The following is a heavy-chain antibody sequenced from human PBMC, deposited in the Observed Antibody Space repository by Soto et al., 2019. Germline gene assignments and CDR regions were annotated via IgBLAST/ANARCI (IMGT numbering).Heavy chain of an antibody. J-gene: IGHJ4*02. Sequence: EVQLVESGGGLVQPGGSLRLSCVASGSIFNSYSMNWVRQAPGKGLGWISYINSGSTSVFYADSVKGRFTISRDNAKNSLYLQMNSLRAEDTAVYYCASSASPDAYWGQGTLVTVSS. V-gene: IGHV3-48*01. CDR2: INSGSTSV. CDR3: ASSASPDAY. CDR1: GSIFNSYS. D-gene: IGHD1-26*01.